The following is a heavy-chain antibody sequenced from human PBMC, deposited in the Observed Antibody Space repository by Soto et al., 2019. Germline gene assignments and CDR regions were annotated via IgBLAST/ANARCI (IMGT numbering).Heavy chain of an antibody. CDR3: ARDGGVAVAVDASDI. V-gene: IGHV3-53*01. CDR1: GFTVSSNY. CDR2: IYSGGST. Sequence: PGGSLRLSCAASGFTVSSNYMSWVRQAPGKGLEWVSVIYSGGSTYYADSVKGRFTISRHNAKNTLYLQMNSLRAEDTAVYYCARDGGVAVAVDASDIWGQGTMVTVSS. J-gene: IGHJ3*02. D-gene: IGHD6-19*01.